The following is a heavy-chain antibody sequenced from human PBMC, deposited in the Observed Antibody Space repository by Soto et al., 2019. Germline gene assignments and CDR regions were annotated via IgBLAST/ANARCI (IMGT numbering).Heavy chain of an antibody. V-gene: IGHV3-33*01. CDR3: VRDREREIPRRGGVYGMDF. D-gene: IGHD1-26*01. CDR1: GFTFSDHA. Sequence: QVHLVESGGGVVQPGTSLRLSCAASGFTFSDHAMYWVRQAPGKGLEWVAVIWNDGIKKFYAESVKGRITISRDNSKNNLYLHINDLRVEERGVYYCVRDREREIPRRGGVYGMDFWGQGTRVTVSS. CDR2: IWNDGIKK. J-gene: IGHJ6*02.